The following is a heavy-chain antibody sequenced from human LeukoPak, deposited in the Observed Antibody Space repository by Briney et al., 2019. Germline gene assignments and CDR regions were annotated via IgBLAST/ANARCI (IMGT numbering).Heavy chain of an antibody. J-gene: IGHJ2*01. CDR1: GYTFTSYY. CDR2: INPSGGST. D-gene: IGHD6-19*01. Sequence: ASVKVSCKASGYTFTSYYMHWVRQAPGQGLEWMGIINPSGGSTSYAQKFQGRVTMTRDTSTSTVYMELNSLRAEDTAVYYCARDPGYSSGWYSIGWYFDLWGRGTLVTVSS. V-gene: IGHV1-46*01. CDR3: ARDPGYSSGWYSIGWYFDL.